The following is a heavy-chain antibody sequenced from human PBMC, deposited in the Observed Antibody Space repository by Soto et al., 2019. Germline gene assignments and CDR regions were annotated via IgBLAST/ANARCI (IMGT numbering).Heavy chain of an antibody. CDR1: GFTFSESS. CDR3: ATGGGSLNF. Sequence: LVESGGGLVKPGGSLRLSCAASGFTFSESSLNWVRQAPGKGLEWVSSINARSTHIFYADSGKGRFTISRDNAKNSLFLQMDNLTAEDTAVYYCATGGGSLNFWGQGTLVTVSS. J-gene: IGHJ4*02. V-gene: IGHV3-21*01. D-gene: IGHD2-15*01. CDR2: INARSTHI.